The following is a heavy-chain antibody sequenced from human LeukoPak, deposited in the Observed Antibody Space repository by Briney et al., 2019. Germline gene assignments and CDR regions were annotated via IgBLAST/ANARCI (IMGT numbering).Heavy chain of an antibody. D-gene: IGHD3-10*01. J-gene: IGHJ5*02. CDR2: ISTYNGHT. V-gene: IGHV1-18*01. Sequence: ASVKVSCKASGYTFTSYGISWVRQAPGQGLEWMGWISTYNGHTNYAQKLQGRVTMTTDTSTSTAYMELRSLRSDDTAVYYCAREFHYGSGSDNNWFDPWGQGTLVTVSS. CDR3: AREFHYGSGSDNNWFDP. CDR1: GYTFTSYG.